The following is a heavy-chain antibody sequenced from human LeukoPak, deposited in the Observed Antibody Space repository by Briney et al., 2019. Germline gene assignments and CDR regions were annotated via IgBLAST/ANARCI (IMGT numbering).Heavy chain of an antibody. CDR3: AREDGYNSWALDY. Sequence: PGGALRLSCAAPGFTFSSYSVTWVRQAPGKGLEWVSSISSSRSYIYYADSVKGRFNISRDNAKNSLYLQMNSLRAENTAVYYCAREDGYNSWALDYWGQGTLVTVSS. V-gene: IGHV3-21*01. CDR1: GFTFSSYS. J-gene: IGHJ4*02. CDR2: ISSSRSYI. D-gene: IGHD5-24*01.